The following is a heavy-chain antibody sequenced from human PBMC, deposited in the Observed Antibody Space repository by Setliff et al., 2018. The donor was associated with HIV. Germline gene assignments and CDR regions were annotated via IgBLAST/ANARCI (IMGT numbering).Heavy chain of an antibody. CDR2: IGTYNGDT. V-gene: IGHV1-18*04. Sequence: GASVKVSCKASGYTFTSSGITWVRQAPGQGLEWMGWIGTYNGDTNYAQKFQGRVTMTTDTSTSTAYMELRSLISDDTAVYYCAREGLWFGDRGYYMDVWGTGTAGTVS. J-gene: IGHJ6*03. CDR3: AREGLWFGDRGYYMDV. D-gene: IGHD3-10*01. CDR1: GYTFTSSG.